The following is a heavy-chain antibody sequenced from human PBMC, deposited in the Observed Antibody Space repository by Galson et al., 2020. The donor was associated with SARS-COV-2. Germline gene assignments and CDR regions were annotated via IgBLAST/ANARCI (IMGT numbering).Heavy chain of an antibody. CDR3: ARAVTTVTPGGRYYYYYGMDV. V-gene: IGHV4-38-2*02. Sequence: SETLSLTCTVSGYSISSGYYWGWIRQPPGKGLEWIGSIYHSGSTYYNPSLKSRVTISVDTSKNQFSLKLSSVTAADTAVYYCARAVTTVTPGGRYYYYYGMDVWGQGTTVTVSS. CDR1: GYSISSGYY. J-gene: IGHJ6*02. D-gene: IGHD4-4*01. CDR2: IYHSGST.